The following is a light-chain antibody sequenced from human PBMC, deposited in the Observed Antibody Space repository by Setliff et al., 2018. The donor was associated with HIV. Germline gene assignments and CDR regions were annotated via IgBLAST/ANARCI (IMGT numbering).Light chain of an antibody. CDR3: GSYTRSSSYV. Sequence: QSALTQPASVSGSPGQSITISCTGTSSDIGGYDYVTWYQQHPGKAPKLMIYEVNNRPSGVSNRFSGSKSGFTASLTISGLQAEDEADYYCGSYTRSSSYVFGTGTKVTVL. CDR2: EVN. J-gene: IGLJ1*01. CDR1: SSDIGGYDY. V-gene: IGLV2-14*01.